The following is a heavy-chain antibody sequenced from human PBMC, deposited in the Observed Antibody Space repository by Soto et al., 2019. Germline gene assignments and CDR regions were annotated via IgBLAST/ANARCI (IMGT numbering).Heavy chain of an antibody. CDR3: ATGGHNDGYNFYHGMDV. V-gene: IGHV1-69*01. CDR2: VIPLFDTA. D-gene: IGHD3-16*01. Sequence: QVQVVKSGAEVKKPGSSVKVSCKVSGGIFTNNAISWVRQAPGQGLEGLGGVIPLFDTAYYAQIFRGRLRISADGATNTAYMELSGLTSADTAVYFCATGGHNDGYNFYHGMDVWGQGTTVTVS. CDR1: GGIFTNNA. J-gene: IGHJ6*02.